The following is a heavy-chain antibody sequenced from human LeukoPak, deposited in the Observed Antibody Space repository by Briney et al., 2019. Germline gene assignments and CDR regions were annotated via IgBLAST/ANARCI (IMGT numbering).Heavy chain of an antibody. CDR2: ISWNSGSI. D-gene: IGHD4-17*01. Sequence: GRSLRLSCAASGFTFDDYAMHWVRQAPGKGLEWVSGISWNSGSIGYADSVKGRFTISRDNAKNSLYLQMNSLRAEDTALYYCAKDIKGTTVTNAGDDAFDIWGQGTMVTVSP. CDR1: GFTFDDYA. V-gene: IGHV3-9*01. CDR3: AKDIKGTTVTNAGDDAFDI. J-gene: IGHJ3*02.